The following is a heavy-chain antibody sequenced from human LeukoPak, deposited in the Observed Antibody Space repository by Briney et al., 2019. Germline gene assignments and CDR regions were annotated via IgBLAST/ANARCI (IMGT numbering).Heavy chain of an antibody. CDR3: ARDRKIGAGFRYNWFDP. Sequence: ASVKVSCKASGYTFTSYEIDWVRQATGQGLEWMGWMNPNSGNTGYAQKFQGRVTMTRNTSISTAYMELSSLRSEDTAVYYCARDRKIGAGFRYNWFDPWGQGTLVTVSS. V-gene: IGHV1-8*01. D-gene: IGHD3-22*01. J-gene: IGHJ5*02. CDR1: GYTFTSYE. CDR2: MNPNSGNT.